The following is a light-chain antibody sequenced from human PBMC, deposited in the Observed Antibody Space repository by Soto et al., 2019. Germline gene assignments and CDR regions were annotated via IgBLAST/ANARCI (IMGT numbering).Light chain of an antibody. CDR3: GSYSSTTTREV. Sequence: QSVLARPASVSGCPGQSITISCTGASSDVGGYDFVSWYQHHPGTPPKLIIYEVTHRPSGVSHRFSGSKSASTASLTISGLQVEDEADYFCGSYSSTTTREVFGTGTKVTVL. CDR1: SSDVGGYDF. CDR2: EVT. J-gene: IGLJ1*01. V-gene: IGLV2-14*01.